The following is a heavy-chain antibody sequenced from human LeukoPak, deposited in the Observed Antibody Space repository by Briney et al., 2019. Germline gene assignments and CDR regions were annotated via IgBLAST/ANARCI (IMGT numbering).Heavy chain of an antibody. CDR2: ISSSSSYI. D-gene: IGHD1-26*01. CDR1: GFTFSSYS. V-gene: IGHV3-21*01. J-gene: IGHJ3*02. CDR3: ARGWSGIVGATYAFDI. Sequence: GGSLRLSCAASGFTFSSYSMNWVRQAPGKGLEWVSSISSSSSYIYYADSVKGRFTISRDNAKNSLYLQMNSLRAEDTAVYYCARGWSGIVGATYAFDIWGQGTMVTVSS.